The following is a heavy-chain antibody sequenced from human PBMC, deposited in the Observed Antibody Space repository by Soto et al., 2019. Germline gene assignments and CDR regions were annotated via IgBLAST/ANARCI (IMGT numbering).Heavy chain of an antibody. J-gene: IGHJ6*02. CDR3: ARDYYYDSSGYYSPYYYYYYGMDV. CDR2: ISAYNGNT. D-gene: IGHD3-22*01. CDR1: GYTFTSYG. V-gene: IGHV1-18*04. Sequence: ASVKVSCKASGYTFTSYGISWARQAPGQGLEWMGWISAYNGNTNYAQKLQGRVTMTTDTSTSTAYMELRSLRSDDTAVYYCARDYYYDSSGYYSPYYYYYYGMDVWGQGTTVTVSS.